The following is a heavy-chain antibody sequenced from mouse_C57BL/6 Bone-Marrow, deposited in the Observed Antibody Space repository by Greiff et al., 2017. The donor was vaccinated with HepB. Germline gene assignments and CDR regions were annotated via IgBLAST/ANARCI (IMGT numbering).Heavy chain of an antibody. CDR3: ARRIPCDY. Sequence: EVKLMESGGGLVKPGGSLKLSCAASGFTFSDYGMHWVRQAPEKGLEWVAYISSGSSTIYYADTVKGRFTISRDNAKNTLFLQMTSLRSEDTAMYYCARRIPCDYWGQGTTLTVSS. CDR1: GFTFSDYG. CDR2: ISSGSSTI. D-gene: IGHD5-2*01. J-gene: IGHJ2*01. V-gene: IGHV5-17*01.